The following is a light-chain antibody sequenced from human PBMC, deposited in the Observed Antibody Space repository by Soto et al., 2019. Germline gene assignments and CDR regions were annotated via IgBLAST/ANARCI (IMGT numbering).Light chain of an antibody. CDR1: QSVSSSY. J-gene: IGKJ1*01. CDR2: STS. CDR3: QQYGDSPWT. V-gene: IGKV3-20*01. Sequence: EIVMTQSPGTLSLSPGERATLSCRASQSVSSSYLVWYQQKPGQAPRLLIYSTSSRATGIPDRFSGSGSGTDFTLTISRLEPEDFVVYYCQQYGDSPWTFGQGTKVEIK.